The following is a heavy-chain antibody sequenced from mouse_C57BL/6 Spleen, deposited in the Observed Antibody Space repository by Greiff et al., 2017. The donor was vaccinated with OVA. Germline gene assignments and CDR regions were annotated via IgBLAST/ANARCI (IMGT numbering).Heavy chain of an antibody. V-gene: IGHV1-66*01. CDR2: IYPGSGNT. Sequence: AQLQASGPELVKPGASVKISCKASGYSFTSYYIHWVKQRPGQGLECIGWIYPGSGNTKYNEKFKGKATLTADTSSSTDYMQLSSLTSEDSAVYSCARSGGNWYFDVWGTGTTVTVSS. D-gene: IGHD3-1*01. CDR1: GYSFTSYY. J-gene: IGHJ1*03. CDR3: ARSGGNWYFDV.